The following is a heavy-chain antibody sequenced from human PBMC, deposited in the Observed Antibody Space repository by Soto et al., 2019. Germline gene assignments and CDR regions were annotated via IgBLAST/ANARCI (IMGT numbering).Heavy chain of an antibody. CDR2: IDPSDSYT. CDR3: ARRLPYYYYGMDV. J-gene: IGHJ6*02. Sequence: HGESLKISCKGSGYSVTSYWISWVRQMPGKGLEWMGRIDPSDSYTNYSPSFQGHVTIPADKSISTAYLQWSSLKASDTAMYYCARRLPYYYYGMDVWGQGTTVTVSS. D-gene: IGHD4-17*01. CDR1: GYSVTSYW. V-gene: IGHV5-10-1*01.